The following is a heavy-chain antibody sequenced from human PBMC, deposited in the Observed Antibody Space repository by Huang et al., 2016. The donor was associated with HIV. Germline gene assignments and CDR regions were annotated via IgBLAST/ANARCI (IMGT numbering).Heavy chain of an antibody. CDR2: ISYDGSSQ. D-gene: IGHD2-15*01. CDR1: GFTLSGCG. Sequence: QVHLVESGGGVVQPGGSLRLSCAASGFTLSGCGMHWVRQALCKWLGCVAVISYDGSSQFYTDSVKGRFTISRDHSDNTLSLQMKGLRPDDTAVYYCAKESRWFSDFDHWGQGVLVSVSS. CDR3: AKESRWFSDFDH. V-gene: IGHV3-30*18. J-gene: IGHJ4*02.